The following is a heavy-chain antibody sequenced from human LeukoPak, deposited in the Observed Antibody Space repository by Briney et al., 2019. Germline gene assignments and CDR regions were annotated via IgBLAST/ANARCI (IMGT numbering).Heavy chain of an antibody. CDR1: GGSFSGDY. V-gene: IGHV4-34*01. Sequence: SETLSLTCAVYGGSFSGDYWNWIRQPPGKGLEWIGEINHSGSTNSNPSLKSRVTISVDRSKNQFSLKLSSVTAADTAVYYCAREGELYCTNGVCAYYYYGMDVWGQGTTVTVSS. CDR2: INHSGST. CDR3: AREGELYCTNGVCAYYYYGMDV. J-gene: IGHJ6*02. D-gene: IGHD2-8*01.